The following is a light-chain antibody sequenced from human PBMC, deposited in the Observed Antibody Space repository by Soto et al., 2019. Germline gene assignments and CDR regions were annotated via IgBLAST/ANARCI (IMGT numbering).Light chain of an antibody. J-gene: IGKJ1*01. CDR3: QQRSNWPWT. Sequence: EIVLTQSPATLSLSPGERATLSCWASQSVSSYLAWYQHKPGQAPRLLIYDASNRATGIPARFSGSGSGTDFTLAISSLEPEDFAVYYCQQRSNWPWTFSQGTKV. CDR1: QSVSSY. V-gene: IGKV3-11*01. CDR2: DAS.